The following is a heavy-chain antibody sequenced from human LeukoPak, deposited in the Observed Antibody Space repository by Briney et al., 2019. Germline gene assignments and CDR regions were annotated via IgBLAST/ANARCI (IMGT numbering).Heavy chain of an antibody. CDR2: IYHSGST. J-gene: IGHJ6*03. V-gene: IGHV4-30-2*01. Sequence: SETLSLTCTVSGGSISRGGYYWSWIRQPPGKGLEGIGYIYHSGSTYYNPSLKSRVTISVDRSKNQFSLKLSSVTAADTAVYYCARVGTKYYFYMDVWGKGTTVTVSS. CDR3: ARVGTKYYFYMDV. CDR1: GGSISRGGYY. D-gene: IGHD2-8*01.